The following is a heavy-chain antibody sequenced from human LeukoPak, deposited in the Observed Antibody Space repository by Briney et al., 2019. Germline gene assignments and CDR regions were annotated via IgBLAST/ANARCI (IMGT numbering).Heavy chain of an antibody. CDR3: ARTYYYDSSGHIGDY. CDR1: GYSISSGYY. CDR2: IYHSGST. D-gene: IGHD3-22*01. V-gene: IGHV4-38-2*02. Sequence: SETLSLTCTVSGYSISSGYYWGWIRQPPGKGLEWIWSIYHSGSTYYYPSLKSRVTISVDTSKNQFSLKLSSVTAADTAVYYCARTYYYDSSGHIGDYWGQGTLVTVSS. J-gene: IGHJ4*02.